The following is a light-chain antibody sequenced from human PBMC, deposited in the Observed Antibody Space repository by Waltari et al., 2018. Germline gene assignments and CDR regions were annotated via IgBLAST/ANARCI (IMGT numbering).Light chain of an antibody. CDR3: QSADSSGPSVV. V-gene: IGLV3-25*03. J-gene: IGLJ2*01. Sequence: SYELTQPSSMSVSPGQTARITCSGHLLAQQYGYWYQQKPGQAPRLVIVKDNERPSGIPERFSGSSSGTTVTLTISGVQAEDEADYYCQSADSSGPSVVFGGGTKLT. CDR1: LLAQQY. CDR2: KDN.